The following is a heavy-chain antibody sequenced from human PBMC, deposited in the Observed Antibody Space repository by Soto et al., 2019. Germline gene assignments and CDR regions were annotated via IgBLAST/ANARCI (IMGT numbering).Heavy chain of an antibody. CDR3: APGWGGPCDFDT. D-gene: IGHD3-16*01. V-gene: IGHV4-59*01. CDR2: IYSSGII. CDR1: GVSLSSFY. Sequence: QVQLQESGPGLVKPSETLSLTCSVSGVSLSSFYWVWIRQTPGNELEWVGQIYSSGIIIYMPSLGSRVTIWVDSSKNQVSPDLWSVTAADSAVYYSAPGWGGPCDFDTWGQGALVIVSS. J-gene: IGHJ5*02.